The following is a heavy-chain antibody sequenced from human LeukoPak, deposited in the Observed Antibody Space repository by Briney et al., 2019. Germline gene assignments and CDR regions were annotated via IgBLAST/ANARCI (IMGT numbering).Heavy chain of an antibody. Sequence: PSETLSLTCAVYGESFSGYYWSWIRQPPGKGLEWIGEINHSGSTNYNPSLKSRVTISVDTSKNQFSLKLSSVTAADTAVYYCASLEVRAHYYYYYYMDVWGKGTTVTVSS. CDR3: ASLEVRAHYYYYYYMDV. J-gene: IGHJ6*03. CDR1: GESFSGYY. V-gene: IGHV4-34*01. CDR2: INHSGST. D-gene: IGHD3-10*01.